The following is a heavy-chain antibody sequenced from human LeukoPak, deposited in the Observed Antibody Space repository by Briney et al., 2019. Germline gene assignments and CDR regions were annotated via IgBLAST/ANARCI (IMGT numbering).Heavy chain of an antibody. CDR3: ARGTRNFDY. Sequence: ASVKVSCKASRGTFSSYAISWVRQAPGQGLEWMGWVNPNSGNTGYAQKFQGRVTMTRNTSISTAYMELSSLRSEDTAVYFCARGTRNFDYWGQGTLVTVSS. CDR1: RGTFSSYA. J-gene: IGHJ4*02. V-gene: IGHV1-8*02. CDR2: VNPNSGNT.